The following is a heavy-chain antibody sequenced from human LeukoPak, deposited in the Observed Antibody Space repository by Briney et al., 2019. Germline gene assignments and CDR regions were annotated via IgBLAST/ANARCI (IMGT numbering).Heavy chain of an antibody. CDR1: GFTVSSKY. CDR2: ISGSGTST. D-gene: IGHD2-2*02. J-gene: IGHJ5*02. CDR3: TAAIHTYNWFDP. V-gene: IGHV3-23*01. Sequence: GGSLRLSCVASGFTVSSKYMSWVRQAPGKGLAWVSGISGSGTSTYYADSVKGRFTISRDNSKNTLYVEMNSLRAEDTAVYYCTAAIHTYNWFDPWGQGTLVTASS.